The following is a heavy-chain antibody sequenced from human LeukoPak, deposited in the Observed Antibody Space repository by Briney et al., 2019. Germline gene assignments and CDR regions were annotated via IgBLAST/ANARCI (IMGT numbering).Heavy chain of an antibody. Sequence: PGGSLRLSCAASGFTFSSYEMNWVRQAPGKGLEWVSYISSSGSTIYYADSVKGRFTISRDNAKNSLYLQMNSLRAEDTAVYYCAKYALGVSSPFDPWGQGTLVTVSS. CDR1: GFTFSSYE. J-gene: IGHJ5*02. V-gene: IGHV3-48*03. CDR3: AKYALGVSSPFDP. D-gene: IGHD2-2*01. CDR2: ISSSGSTI.